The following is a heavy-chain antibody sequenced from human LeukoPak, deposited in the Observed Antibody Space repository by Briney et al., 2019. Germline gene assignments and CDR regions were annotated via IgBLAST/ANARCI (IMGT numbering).Heavy chain of an antibody. CDR2: IRYDGSNK. CDR3: ARGGIAPFDP. D-gene: IGHD6-13*01. J-gene: IGHJ5*02. Sequence: GGSLRLSCAASGFTFSSYGMPWVRQAPGKGLEWVAFIRYDGSNKYYADSVKGRFTISRDNSKNTLYLQMNSLRAEDTAVYYCARGGIAPFDPWGQGTLVTVSS. CDR1: GFTFSSYG. V-gene: IGHV3-30*02.